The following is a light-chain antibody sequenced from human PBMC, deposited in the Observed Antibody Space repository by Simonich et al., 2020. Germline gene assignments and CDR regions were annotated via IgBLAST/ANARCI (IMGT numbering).Light chain of an antibody. Sequence: EIVLTQSPATLSLSPGERATPTCRASPSVSSYLAWYQQKPGQAPRLLIDDASNRATGIPARFSGSGSGTDFTLTISSLEPEDFAVYYCQQRSNWPPMYTFGQGTKLEIK. CDR2: DAS. J-gene: IGKJ2*01. CDR1: PSVSSY. V-gene: IGKV3-11*01. CDR3: QQRSNWPPMYT.